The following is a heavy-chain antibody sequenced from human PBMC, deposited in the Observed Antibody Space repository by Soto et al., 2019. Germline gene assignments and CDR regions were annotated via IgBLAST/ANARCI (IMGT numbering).Heavy chain of an antibody. J-gene: IGHJ4*02. CDR1: GFTFSSHW. CDR2: INSDGSST. D-gene: IGHD3-22*01. Sequence: EVQLVESGGGLVQPGGSLRLSCAASGFTFSSHWMHWVRQAPGKGLVWVSRINSDGSSTSYADSVKGRFTISRDNAKKTLYLQMNRLRAEDTAVYDCARDPEGDYSDSNDTTYDYWGQGTLVTVSS. V-gene: IGHV3-74*01. CDR3: ARDPEGDYSDSNDTTYDY.